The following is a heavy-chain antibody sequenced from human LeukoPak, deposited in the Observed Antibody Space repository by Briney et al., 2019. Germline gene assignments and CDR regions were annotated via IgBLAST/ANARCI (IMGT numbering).Heavy chain of an antibody. CDR2: IYNDGRA. J-gene: IGHJ4*02. Sequence: GGSLRLSCAPSGFTVSTNYVSWVRQAPGKGLEWVSLIYNDGRADYADSVKGRFAISRDSSKDTVYLQMNSLRADDTAVYYCNFRQDYWGQGSLVTVSS. CDR1: GFTVSTNY. V-gene: IGHV3-53*01. CDR3: NFRQDY.